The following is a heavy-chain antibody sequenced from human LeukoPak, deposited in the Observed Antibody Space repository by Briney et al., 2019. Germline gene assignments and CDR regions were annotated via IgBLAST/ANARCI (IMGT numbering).Heavy chain of an antibody. CDR3: AGGSRRYFDWSNWFDP. CDR1: GGSISSSSYY. CDR2: IYYSGST. V-gene: IGHV4-39*07. D-gene: IGHD3-9*01. J-gene: IGHJ5*02. Sequence: SETLSLTCTVSGGSISSSSYYWGWIRQPPGKGLEWIGSIYYSGSTYYNPSLKSRVTISVDTSKNQFSLKLSSVTAADTAVYYCAGGSRRYFDWSNWFDPWGQGTLVTVSS.